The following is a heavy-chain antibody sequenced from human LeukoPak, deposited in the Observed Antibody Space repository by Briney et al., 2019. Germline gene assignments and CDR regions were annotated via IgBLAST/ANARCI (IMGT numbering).Heavy chain of an antibody. D-gene: IGHD1-26*01. CDR3: ASDLFGPGATNFDY. CDR1: GYTFTSYG. CDR2: ISAYNGNT. V-gene: IGHV1-18*01. J-gene: IGHJ4*02. Sequence: ASVKVSCKASGYTFTSYGISWVRQAPGQGLEWMGWISAYNGNTNYAQKLQGRVTMTTDTSTSTAHMELRSLRSDDTAVYYCASDLFGPGATNFDYWGQGTLVTVSS.